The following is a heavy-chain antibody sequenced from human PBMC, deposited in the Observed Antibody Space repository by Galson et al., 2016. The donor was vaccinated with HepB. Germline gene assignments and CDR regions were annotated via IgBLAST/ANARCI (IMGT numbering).Heavy chain of an antibody. D-gene: IGHD4-17*01. J-gene: IGHJ4*02. CDR2: IYHSGST. V-gene: IGHV4-31*03. Sequence: TLSLTCTVSGGSISSGGYYWSWIRQHPGKGLEWIGYIYHSGSTYYNPSLKSRVTISVDTSKNQFSLKLSSVTAADTAVYYCARGGYGDYGTVGDDYWGQGTLVTVSS. CDR3: ARGGYGDYGTVGDDY. CDR1: GGSISSGGYY.